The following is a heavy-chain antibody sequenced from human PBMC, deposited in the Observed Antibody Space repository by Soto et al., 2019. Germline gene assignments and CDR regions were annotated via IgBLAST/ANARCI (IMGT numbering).Heavy chain of an antibody. J-gene: IGHJ3*02. D-gene: IGHD3-22*01. CDR1: GFTVSSNY. V-gene: IGHV3-53*01. CDR3: ARVWLYDSSGYFPPSHHDAFDI. CDR2: IYSGGST. Sequence: GGSLRLSCAASGFTVSSNYMSWVRQAPGKGLEWVSVIYSGGSTYYADSVKGRFTISRDNSKNTLYLQMNSLRAEDTAVYYCARVWLYDSSGYFPPSHHDAFDIWGQGTMVTVSS.